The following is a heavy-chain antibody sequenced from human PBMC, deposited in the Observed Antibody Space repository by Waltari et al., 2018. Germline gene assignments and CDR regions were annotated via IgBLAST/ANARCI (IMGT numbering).Heavy chain of an antibody. Sequence: QVQLQQWGAGLLKPSETLSLTCAVYGGSFSGYYWSWIRQPPGKGLEWIGEINHSGSTNYNPSLKSRVTISVDTSKNQFSLKLSSVTAADTAVYYCARGSWPPSHFDYWGQGTLVTVSS. V-gene: IGHV4-34*01. D-gene: IGHD6-13*01. CDR1: GGSFSGYY. J-gene: IGHJ4*02. CDR3: ARGSWPPSHFDY. CDR2: INHSGST.